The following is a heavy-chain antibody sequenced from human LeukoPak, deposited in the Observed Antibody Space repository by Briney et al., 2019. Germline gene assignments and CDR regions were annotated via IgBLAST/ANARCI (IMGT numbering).Heavy chain of an antibody. Sequence: GESLKISCKGSGYSFTSYWIGWVRQMPGKGLEWMGIIYPGGSDTRYSPSFQGQVTISADKSISTAYLQWSSLKASDTAMYYCARRYYYDSSGYYWFDPWGQGTLVTVSS. V-gene: IGHV5-51*01. J-gene: IGHJ5*02. D-gene: IGHD3-22*01. CDR2: IYPGGSDT. CDR3: ARRYYYDSSGYYWFDP. CDR1: GYSFTSYW.